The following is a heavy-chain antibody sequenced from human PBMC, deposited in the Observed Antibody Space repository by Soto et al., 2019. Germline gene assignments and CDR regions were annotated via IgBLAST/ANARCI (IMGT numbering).Heavy chain of an antibody. J-gene: IGHJ6*02. CDR2: ISWNSGSI. D-gene: IGHD2-2*01. CDR1: GFTFDDYA. CDR3: AKDIGGGYQLRWTYYYYGMDV. Sequence: EVQLVESGGGLVQPGRSLRLSCAASGFTFDDYAMHWVRQAPGKGLEWVSGISWNSGSIGYADSVKGRFTISRDNAKNSLYLQMNSLRAEDTALYYCAKDIGGGYQLRWTYYYYGMDVWGQGTTVTVSS. V-gene: IGHV3-9*01.